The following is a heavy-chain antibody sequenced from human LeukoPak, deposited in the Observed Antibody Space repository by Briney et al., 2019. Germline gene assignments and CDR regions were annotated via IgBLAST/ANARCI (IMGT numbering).Heavy chain of an antibody. V-gene: IGHV3-7*01. J-gene: IGHJ6*03. CDR3: ARDGGAAAGYYYYYYMDV. CDR1: GFTFSSYW. CDR2: IKQDGSEK. D-gene: IGHD6-13*01. Sequence: PGGSLRLSCAASGFTFSSYWMSWVRQAPGKGLEWGANIKQDGSEKYYVDSVKGRFTISRDNAKNSLYLQMNSLRAEDTAVYYCARDGGAAAGYYYYYYMDVWGKGTTVTVSS.